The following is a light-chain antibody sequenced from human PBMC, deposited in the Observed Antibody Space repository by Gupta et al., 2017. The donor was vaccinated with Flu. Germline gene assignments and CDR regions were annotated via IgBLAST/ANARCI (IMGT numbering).Light chain of an antibody. CDR2: DAS. V-gene: IGKV3-15*01. CDR1: QSDRHN. Sequence: EIVMTKPPATLSVSPGERATLSCRDSQSDRHNFAWFQQKPRQAPRLLIYDASTSAAGIPACFSGSGGWTEFTLIISSQQYEDFVVYYYQHDNYWPRTFGQGTKVEIK. J-gene: IGKJ1*01. CDR3: QHDNYWPRT.